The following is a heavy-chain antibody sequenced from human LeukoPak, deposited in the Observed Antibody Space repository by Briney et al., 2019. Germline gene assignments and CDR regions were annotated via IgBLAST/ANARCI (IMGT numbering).Heavy chain of an antibody. CDR2: INEDGGEK. D-gene: IGHD4-23*01. J-gene: IGHJ4*02. CDR3: AAERRGSSYYDGKEAFDH. Sequence: PGGSLRLSCVASSFTFNRWMSWLRQTPGRGPEWVANINEDGGEKHYADSVKGRFAITRDNAKNTLYLQINSLRAEDAAVYYCAAERRGSSYYDGKEAFDHWGQGTLVAVSS. CDR1: SFTFNRW. V-gene: IGHV3-7*01.